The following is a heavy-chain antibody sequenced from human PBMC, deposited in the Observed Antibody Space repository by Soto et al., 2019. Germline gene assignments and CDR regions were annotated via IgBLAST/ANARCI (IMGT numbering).Heavy chain of an antibody. Sequence: SETLSLTCTVAGGSISGYYGARVRQPPKKGLEWIGFIYYDGTISSNPSLNSRVTLSVDTSKNQFSLKLNSVAAADTAVYFFSKDSAGTSYYHYGMDVWGQGTTDTVSS. J-gene: IGHJ6*01. CDR1: GGSISGYY. CDR2: IYYDGTI. D-gene: IGHD1-1*01. CDR3: SKDSAGTSYYHYGMDV. V-gene: IGHV4-59*12.